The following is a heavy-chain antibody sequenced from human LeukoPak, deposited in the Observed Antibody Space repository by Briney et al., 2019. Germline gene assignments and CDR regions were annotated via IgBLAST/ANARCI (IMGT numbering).Heavy chain of an antibody. CDR2: INPNSGGT. J-gene: IGHJ5*02. CDR3: ARGGMVRSKLFDP. D-gene: IGHD3-10*01. CDR1: GYTFTGYY. Sequence: ASVKVSCKASGYTFTGYYMHWVRQAPGQGLEWMGWINPNSGGTIYAQKFQGRVTMTRDTSIRTAYMELNRLTSDDTAVYYCARGGMVRSKLFDPWGQGTLVTVSS. V-gene: IGHV1-2*02.